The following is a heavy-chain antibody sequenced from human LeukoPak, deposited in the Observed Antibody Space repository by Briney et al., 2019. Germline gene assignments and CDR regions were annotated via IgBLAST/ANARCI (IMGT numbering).Heavy chain of an antibody. CDR3: ASAPNVRYFDY. CDR2: IYYSGST. J-gene: IGHJ4*02. V-gene: IGHV4-61*01. CDR1: GGSVSSGSYD. Sequence: SETLSLTCTVSGGSVSSGSYDWSWIRQPPGKGLEWIGYIYYSGSTNYNPSLKGRVTISLDTSKNQFSLKLNSVTAADTAVYYCASAPNVRYFDYWGQGTLVTVSS.